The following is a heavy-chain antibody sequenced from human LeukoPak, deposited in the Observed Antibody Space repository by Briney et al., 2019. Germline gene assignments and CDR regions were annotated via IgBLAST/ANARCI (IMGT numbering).Heavy chain of an antibody. CDR3: ARVGGSGYYRYYFDY. D-gene: IGHD3-22*01. V-gene: IGHV4-59*01. CDR2: YYSGST. Sequence: YYSGSTNYNPSLKSRVTISVDTSKNHFSLKLSSVTAADTAVYYCARVGGSGYYRYYFDYWGQGTLVTVSS. J-gene: IGHJ4*02.